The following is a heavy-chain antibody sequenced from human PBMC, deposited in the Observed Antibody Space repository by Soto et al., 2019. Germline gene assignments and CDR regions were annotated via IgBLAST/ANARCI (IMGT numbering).Heavy chain of an antibody. V-gene: IGHV3-48*02. D-gene: IGHD4-17*01. CDR2: ISSSSSTI. Sequence: EVQLVESGGGLVQPGGSLRLSCAASGFTFSSYSMNWVRQAPGKGLEWVSYISSSSSTIYYADSVKGRFTISRDNAKNPLYLQMHSLRDEDTAVYYCASEYDYGDLNYYYYGMDVWGQGTTVTVSS. CDR1: GFTFSSYS. CDR3: ASEYDYGDLNYYYYGMDV. J-gene: IGHJ6*02.